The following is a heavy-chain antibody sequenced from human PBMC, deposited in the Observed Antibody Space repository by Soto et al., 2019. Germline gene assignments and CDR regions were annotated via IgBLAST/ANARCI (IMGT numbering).Heavy chain of an antibody. CDR2: ISAYNGNT. CDR3: ARDYTVTTTSYYYYYMDV. D-gene: IGHD4-17*01. Sequence: QVQLVQSGAEVQKPGASVKVSCKASGYTFTSYGISWVRRAPGQGLEWMGWISAYNGNTNYAQKLQGRVTMTTDTSTSTAYMELRSLRSDDTAVYYCARDYTVTTTSYYYYYMDVWGKGTTVTVSS. J-gene: IGHJ6*03. CDR1: GYTFTSYG. V-gene: IGHV1-18*01.